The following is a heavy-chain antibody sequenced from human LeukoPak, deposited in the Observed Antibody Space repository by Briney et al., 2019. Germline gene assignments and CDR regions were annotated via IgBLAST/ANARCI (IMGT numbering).Heavy chain of an antibody. CDR2: INPNSGGT. CDR3: AVPGAHAFFDY. V-gene: IGHV1-2*02. CDR1: GYTFTGYY. J-gene: IGHJ4*02. Sequence: ASVTVSCKASGYTFTGYYMHWVRQAPGQGLEWMGWINPNSGGTNYAQKFQGRVTMTRDTSISTAYMKLSRLRSDGTAVYYCAVPGAHAFFDYWGQGTLVTVSS.